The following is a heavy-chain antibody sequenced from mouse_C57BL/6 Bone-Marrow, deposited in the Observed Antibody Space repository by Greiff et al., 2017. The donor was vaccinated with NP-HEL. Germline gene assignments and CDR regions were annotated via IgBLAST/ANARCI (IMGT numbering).Heavy chain of an antibody. CDR3: ARRYITTVVAPFDY. J-gene: IGHJ2*01. CDR1: GYTFTSYD. D-gene: IGHD1-1*01. Sequence: VQLQQSGPELVKPGASVKLSCKASGYTFTSYDINWVKQRPGQGLEWIGWIYPRDGSTKSNEKFKGKATLTVDTSSSTAYMELHSLTSEDSAVYFCARRYITTVVAPFDYWGQGTTLTVSS. CDR2: IYPRDGST. V-gene: IGHV1-85*01.